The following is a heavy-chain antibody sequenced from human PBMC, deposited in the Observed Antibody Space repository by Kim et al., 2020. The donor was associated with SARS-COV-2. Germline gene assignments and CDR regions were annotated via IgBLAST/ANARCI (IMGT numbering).Heavy chain of an antibody. CDR3: ARPVLRYFDWLPEPRGDY. D-gene: IGHD3-9*01. Sequence: SETLSLTCTVSGGSISSSSYYWGWIRQPPGKGLEWIGSIYYSGSTYYNPSLKSRVTISVDTSKNQFSLKLSSVTAADTAVYYCARPVLRYFDWLPEPRGDYWGQGTLVTVSS. CDR1: GGSISSSSYY. V-gene: IGHV4-39*01. CDR2: IYYSGST. J-gene: IGHJ4*02.